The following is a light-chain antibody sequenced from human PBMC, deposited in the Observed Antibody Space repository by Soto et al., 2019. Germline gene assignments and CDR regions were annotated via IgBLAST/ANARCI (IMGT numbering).Light chain of an antibody. V-gene: IGKV3-20*01. J-gene: IGKJ5*01. CDR2: GAS. CDR1: QSVSSSY. Sequence: EIVLTQSPGTLSLSPGERATLSCRASQSVSSSYLAWYQQKPGQAPRLLIYGASSRATGIPDRFSGSGSGTDFTLTISRLEPEYFAVYYYQQYGSSSITFGQGTRLEIK. CDR3: QQYGSSSIT.